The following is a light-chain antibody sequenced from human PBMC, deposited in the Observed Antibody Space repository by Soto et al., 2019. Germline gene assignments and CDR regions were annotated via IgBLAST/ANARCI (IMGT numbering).Light chain of an antibody. J-gene: IGLJ2*01. CDR1: SSDVGGYNY. CDR2: EVS. CDR3: SSYAGSNNWKV. Sequence: QLVLTQPPSASGSPGQSVTISCTGTSSDVGGYNYVSWYQQHPGKAPKLMIYEVSKRPSGVPARFSGSKSGNTASLTVSGLQAEDEADYYCSSYAGSNNWKVFGGGTQLTVL. V-gene: IGLV2-8*01.